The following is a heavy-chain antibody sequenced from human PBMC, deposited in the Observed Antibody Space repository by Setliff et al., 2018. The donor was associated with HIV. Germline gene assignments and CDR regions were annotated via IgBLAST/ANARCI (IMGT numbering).Heavy chain of an antibody. V-gene: IGHV4-39*02. CDR2: VYFSGGT. D-gene: IGHD5-12*01. CDR3: VRLTYSGWRAFDV. Sequence: SETLSLTCIVSGDSFMRSSYYWGWVRQSPGKGLEWIGSVYFSGGTYYNPSLQSRVSMSLDTSQNHVLLDVNSATAADTAVYYCVRLTYSGWRAFDVWGHGTKVTVSS. J-gene: IGHJ3*01. CDR1: GDSFMRSSYY.